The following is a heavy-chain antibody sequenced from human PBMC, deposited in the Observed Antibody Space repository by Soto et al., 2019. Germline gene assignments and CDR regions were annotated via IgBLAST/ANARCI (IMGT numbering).Heavy chain of an antibody. D-gene: IGHD2-8*02. V-gene: IGHV4-59*01. Sequence: SETLSLTCSVSGGSISGSYWSWIRQSPGKGLELLGYVYYTGSTNYSPSLRSRVSSSVDTSKNEFSLRLGSVTAADTAVYFCARSGAGPGAHINYRGQANQITVDS. CDR3: ARSGAGPGAHINY. J-gene: IGHJ4*02. CDR1: GGSISGSY. CDR2: VYYTGST.